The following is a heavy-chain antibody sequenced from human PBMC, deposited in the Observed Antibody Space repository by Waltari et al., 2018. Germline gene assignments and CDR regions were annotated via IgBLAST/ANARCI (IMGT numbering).Heavy chain of an antibody. V-gene: IGHV1-24*01. D-gene: IGHD1-1*01. Sequence: QVQLVQSGAEVKKTGASVKVSCKVSGYTLIEFPMHWVRLAPGKGLEWMGGFDPEDGETIYAQMFQGRVTMTLDTSTNTAYMELTSLRSEDTAVYYCATEVEMSASGQLDYWGQGTLVTVAS. CDR2: FDPEDGET. CDR1: GYTLIEFP. J-gene: IGHJ4*02. CDR3: ATEVEMSASGQLDY.